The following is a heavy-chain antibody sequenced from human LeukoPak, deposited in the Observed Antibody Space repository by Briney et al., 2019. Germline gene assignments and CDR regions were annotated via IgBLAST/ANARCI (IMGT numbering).Heavy chain of an antibody. CDR2: VIPIFGTA. Sequence: ASVKVSCKASGGTFSSYAIGWVRQAPGQGLEWMGGVIPIFGTANYAQKFQGRVTITTDESTSTAYMELSSLRSEDTAVYYCARGSSSVGLYYYYYMDVWGKGTTVTVSS. CDR1: GGTFSSYA. V-gene: IGHV1-69*05. J-gene: IGHJ6*03. CDR3: ARGSSSVGLYYYYYMDV. D-gene: IGHD6-6*01.